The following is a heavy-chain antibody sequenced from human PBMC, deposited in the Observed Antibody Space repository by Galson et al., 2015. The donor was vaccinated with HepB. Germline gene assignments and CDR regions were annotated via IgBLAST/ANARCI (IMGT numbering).Heavy chain of an antibody. Sequence: SLRLSCAASGFTFSSYAMSWVRQAPGKGLEWVSAISGSGGSTYYADSVKGRFTISRDNSKNTLYLQMNSLRAEDTAVYYCAKDLYYDSSGYPSGYWGQGTLVTVSS. V-gene: IGHV3-23*01. CDR2: ISGSGGST. CDR3: AKDLYYDSSGYPSGY. CDR1: GFTFSSYA. D-gene: IGHD3-22*01. J-gene: IGHJ4*02.